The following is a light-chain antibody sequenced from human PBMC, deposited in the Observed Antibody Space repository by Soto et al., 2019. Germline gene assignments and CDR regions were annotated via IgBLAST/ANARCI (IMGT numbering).Light chain of an antibody. CDR2: DVN. J-gene: IGLJ2*01. Sequence: QSALTQPSSVSGSPGQSVTISCTGTNSDVGAYNYVSWYQHHPGKAPKLIVSDVNERPPGVSDRFSGSKSGNTASLTISGLQAEDEADYYCCSYASGNHVLVFGGGTKVTVL. V-gene: IGLV2-11*01. CDR1: NSDVGAYNY. CDR3: CSYASGNHVLV.